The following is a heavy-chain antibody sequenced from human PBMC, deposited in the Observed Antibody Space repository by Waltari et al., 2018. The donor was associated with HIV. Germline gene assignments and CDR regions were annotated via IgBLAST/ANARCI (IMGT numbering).Heavy chain of an antibody. V-gene: IGHV3-7*01. J-gene: IGHJ3*01. CDR3: ARSRSDAFDL. CDR2: IKEEGSDK. Sequence: EVQLVESGGGLVQPGGSLRLSCEATGSTLSSDWMTWVRQAPGEGLGWGANIKEEGSDKWYVDSVKGRFTISRDNAKNSVYLQMNSLRAEDTAVYYCARSRSDAFDLWGQGTMVTVAS. CDR1: GSTLSSDW.